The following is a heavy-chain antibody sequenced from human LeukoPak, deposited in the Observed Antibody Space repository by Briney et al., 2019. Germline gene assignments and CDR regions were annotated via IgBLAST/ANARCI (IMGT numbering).Heavy chain of an antibody. CDR3: ARRGGSSWHAY. D-gene: IGHD6-13*01. CDR2: IFYSGTA. CDR1: GGSISSSTYY. Sequence: PSETLSLTCTVSGGSISSSTYYWDWIRQPPGKGLEWIGSIFYSGTAYYTPSLKSRVTISVDTSKNQFSLILNSVTAADTAMYYCARRGGSSWHAYWGQGTLVTVSS. J-gene: IGHJ4*02. V-gene: IGHV4-39*01.